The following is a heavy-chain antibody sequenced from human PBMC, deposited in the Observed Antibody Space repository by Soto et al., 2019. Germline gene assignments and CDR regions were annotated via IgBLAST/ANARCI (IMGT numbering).Heavy chain of an antibody. CDR1: GGSISSYY. V-gene: IGHV4-59*01. CDR2: IYYSGST. CDR3: ARAAAGTDWTVFDY. Sequence: PSETLSLTCTVSGGSISSYYWSWIRQPPGKGLEWIGYIYYSGSTNYNPSLKSRVTISVDTSKNQFSLKLSSVTAADTAVYYCARAAAGTDWTVFDYWGQGTLVTVSS. D-gene: IGHD6-13*01. J-gene: IGHJ4*02.